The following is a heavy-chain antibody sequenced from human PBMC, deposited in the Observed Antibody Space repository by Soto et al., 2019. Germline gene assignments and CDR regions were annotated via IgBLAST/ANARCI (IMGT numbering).Heavy chain of an antibody. CDR1: GFTFTSSA. V-gene: IGHV1-58*01. D-gene: IGHD2-21*02. J-gene: IGHJ4*02. CDR2: IVVGSGNT. CDR3: ERQAPEMTSIDCYDY. Sequence: SVKVSCKASGFTFTSSAVQWVRQARGQRLEWTGWIVVGSGNTNYAQKFQERVTITRDMSTSTAYMELSSRRSEDTAVYYCERQAPEMTSIDCYDYWGEGRLVNVS.